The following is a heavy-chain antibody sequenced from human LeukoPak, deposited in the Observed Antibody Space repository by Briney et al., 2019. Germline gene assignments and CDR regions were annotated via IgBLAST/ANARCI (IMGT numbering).Heavy chain of an antibody. J-gene: IGHJ4*02. V-gene: IGHV1-69*06. CDR2: IIPVFGTA. CDR3: ATSMVRGVILLPDY. D-gene: IGHD3-10*01. Sequence: SVTVSCKASGGTFSSYTINWVRQAPGQGLEWMGGIIPVFGTANYVQKFQGRVTMTEDTSTDTAYMELSSLRSEDTAVYYCATSMVRGVILLPDYWGQGTLVTVSS. CDR1: GGTFSSYT.